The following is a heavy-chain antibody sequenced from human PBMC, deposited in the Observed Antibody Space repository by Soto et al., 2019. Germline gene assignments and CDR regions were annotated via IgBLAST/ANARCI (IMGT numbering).Heavy chain of an antibody. CDR1: GFTFSSYS. CDR2: ISSGSSNK. CDR3: TGRTYYDILTGYFPYPDAFDI. D-gene: IGHD3-9*01. J-gene: IGHJ3*02. Sequence: PGGSLRLSCAASGFTFSSYSMNWVRQAPGKGLEWVSSISSGSSNKYYADSVKGRFTISRDDSKNTLYLQMNSLKTEDTAVYYCTGRTYYDILTGYFPYPDAFDIWGQGTMVTVSS. V-gene: IGHV3-21*03.